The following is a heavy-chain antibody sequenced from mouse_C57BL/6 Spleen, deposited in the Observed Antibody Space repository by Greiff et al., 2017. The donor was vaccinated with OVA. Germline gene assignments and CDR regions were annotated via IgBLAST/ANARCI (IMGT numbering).Heavy chain of an antibody. J-gene: IGHJ1*03. Sequence: EVQLQQSGPVLVKPGASVKMSCKASGYTFTDYYMNWVKQSHGKSLEWIGVINPYNGGTSYNQKFKGKATLTVDKSSSTAYMERNSLTSEDSAVYYCARGFEGYFDVWGTGTTVTVSS. CDR2: INPYNGGT. CDR3: ARGFEGYFDV. V-gene: IGHV1-19*01. CDR1: GYTFTDYY.